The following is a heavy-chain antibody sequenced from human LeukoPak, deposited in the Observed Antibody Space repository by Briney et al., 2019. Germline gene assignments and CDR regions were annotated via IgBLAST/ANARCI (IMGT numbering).Heavy chain of an antibody. Sequence: ASEKVSCKASGYTFTGYYMHWVRQAPGQGLEWMGWINPNSGGTNYAQKFQGRVTMTRNTSISTAYMELSSLRSEDTAVYYCARVFGRTYYYDSSGRPYDYWGQGTLVTVSS. J-gene: IGHJ4*02. CDR3: ARVFGRTYYYDSSGRPYDY. CDR1: GYTFTGYY. D-gene: IGHD3-22*01. V-gene: IGHV1-2*02. CDR2: INPNSGGT.